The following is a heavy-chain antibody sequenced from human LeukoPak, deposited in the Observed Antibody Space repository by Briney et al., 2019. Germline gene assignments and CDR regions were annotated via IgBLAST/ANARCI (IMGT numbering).Heavy chain of an antibody. CDR3: ARIIRTAGYYSNPKSGAFDF. CDR2: IYYSGSA. J-gene: IGHJ4*02. V-gene: IGHV4-39*01. D-gene: IGHD5-12*01. CDR1: GGSISSSSYY. Sequence: PSETLSLTCTVSGGSISSSSYYWGWIRQPPGKGLEWIGSIYYSGSAYYNPSLRTRVSISIDTSKSQFSLELTSVTAADTATYFCARIIRTAGYYSNPKSGAFDFWGQGTPVTVSS.